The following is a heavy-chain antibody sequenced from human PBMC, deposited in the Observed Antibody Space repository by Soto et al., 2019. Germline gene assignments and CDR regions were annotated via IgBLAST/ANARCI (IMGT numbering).Heavy chain of an antibody. D-gene: IGHD6-19*01. V-gene: IGHV1-18*01. CDR2: ISAYNGNT. Sequence: PVKVSCKASGYTFTSYGISWVQQSPGQGLEWMGWISAYNGNTNYAQELQGRVTMTTDTSTSTAYMELRSLRSDDTAVYYCARVEQWLSDAFDIWGQGTMVTVSS. CDR1: GYTFTSYG. CDR3: ARVEQWLSDAFDI. J-gene: IGHJ3*02.